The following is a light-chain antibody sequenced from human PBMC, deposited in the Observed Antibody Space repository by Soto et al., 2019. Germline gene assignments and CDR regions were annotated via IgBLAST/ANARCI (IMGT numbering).Light chain of an antibody. CDR3: SSFKGTNYFV. CDR2: EVT. CDR1: YIDSGAYNC. J-gene: IGLJ1*01. V-gene: IGLV2-8*01. Sequence: QSLLTQPPSAAASPGQSVTISPTGTYIDSGAYNCVAAYRGGRGEAPDLSIYEVTKRPSGVPDRSFASKSGNTASLTVSGLQADDEGEYYCSSFKGTNYFVFGSGTKVTVL.